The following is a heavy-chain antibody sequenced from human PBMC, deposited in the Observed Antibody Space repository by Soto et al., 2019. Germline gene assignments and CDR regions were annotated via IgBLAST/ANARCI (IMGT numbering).Heavy chain of an antibody. D-gene: IGHD3-22*01. Sequence: ASVKVSCKASGYTFTGYYMHWARQAPGQGLEWMGWINPNSGGTNYAQKFQGWVTMTRDTSISTAYMELSRLRSDDTAVYYCARGEYYYDSSGYHLGGYYYYGMDVWGQGTTVTVS. CDR3: ARGEYYYDSSGYHLGGYYYYGMDV. CDR2: INPNSGGT. CDR1: GYTFTGYY. J-gene: IGHJ6*02. V-gene: IGHV1-2*04.